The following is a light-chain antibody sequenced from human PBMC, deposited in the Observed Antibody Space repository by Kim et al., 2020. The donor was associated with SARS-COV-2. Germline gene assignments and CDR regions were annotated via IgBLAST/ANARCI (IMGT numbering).Light chain of an antibody. Sequence: LSPGERATLSCRASQSVSSSYLAWYQQKPGQAPRLLIYGASSRATGIPDRFSGSRSGTDFTLTISRLEPEDFAVYYCQQYGSPITFGQGTRLEIK. J-gene: IGKJ5*01. CDR1: QSVSSSY. V-gene: IGKV3-20*01. CDR3: QQYGSPIT. CDR2: GAS.